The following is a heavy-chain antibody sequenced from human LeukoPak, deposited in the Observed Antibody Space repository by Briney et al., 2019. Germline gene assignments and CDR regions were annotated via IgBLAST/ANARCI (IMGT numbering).Heavy chain of an antibody. CDR3: ARERDIRVQSRDGYGAFDI. CDR2: IYYSGST. D-gene: IGHD5-24*01. Sequence: PSETLSLTCTVSGGSISSYYWSWIRQPPGKGLEWIGYIYYSGSTNYNPSLKSRVTISVDTSKNQFSLKLSSVTAADTAVYYCARERDIRVQSRDGYGAFDIWGQGTMVTVSS. V-gene: IGHV4-59*01. CDR1: GGSISSYY. J-gene: IGHJ3*02.